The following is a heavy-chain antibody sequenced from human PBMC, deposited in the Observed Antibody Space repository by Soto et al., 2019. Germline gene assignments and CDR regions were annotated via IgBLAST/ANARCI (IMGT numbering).Heavy chain of an antibody. CDR3: ASVRDGYKHVDFDY. D-gene: IGHD5-12*01. Sequence: QVQLVQSGAEVKKPGSSVKVSCKASGGTFSSYAISWVRQAPGQGLEWMGGIIPIFGTANYAQKFQGRVTITADESTSTAYRELSSLRSEDTAVYYCASVRDGYKHVDFDYWGQGTLVTVSS. V-gene: IGHV1-69*01. J-gene: IGHJ4*02. CDR1: GGTFSSYA. CDR2: IIPIFGTA.